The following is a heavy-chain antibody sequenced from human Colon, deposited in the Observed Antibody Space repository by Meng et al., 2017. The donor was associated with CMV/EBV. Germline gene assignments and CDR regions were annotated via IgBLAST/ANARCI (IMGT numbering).Heavy chain of an antibody. V-gene: IGHV1-2*06. Sequence: QVQLVQSGVEVKKPGTSVNLSCKASGYTFTGYWMHWVRQAPGQGLEWMGRIKPSTGDTNYAQNFQGRVTVTRGTSISTVYMEVNSLTSDDTAVYYCTREGFDYWGQGALVTVSS. CDR1: GYTFTGYW. J-gene: IGHJ4*02. CDR2: IKPSTGDT. CDR3: TREGFDY.